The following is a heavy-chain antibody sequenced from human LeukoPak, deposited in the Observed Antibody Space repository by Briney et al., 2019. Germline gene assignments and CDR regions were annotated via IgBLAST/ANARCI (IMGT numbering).Heavy chain of an antibody. CDR3: ARYSSSSGLAFDY. CDR1: GGVISSGGYY. J-gene: IGHJ4*02. Sequence: SETLSLTCTVSGGVISSGGYYWSWIRQHPGKGLEWIGYIYYSGSTYYNPSLKSRVTISVDTSKNQFSLKLSSVTAADTAVYYCARYSSSSGLAFDYWGQGTLVTVSS. CDR2: IYYSGST. V-gene: IGHV4-31*03. D-gene: IGHD6-6*01.